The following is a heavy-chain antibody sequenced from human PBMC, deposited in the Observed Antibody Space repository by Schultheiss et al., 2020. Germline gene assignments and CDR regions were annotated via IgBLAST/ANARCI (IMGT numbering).Heavy chain of an antibody. Sequence: SLKISCAASGFTFSSYGMHWVRQAPGKGLEWVAVISYDGSNKYYADSVKGRFTISRDNSKNTLYLQMNSLRAEDTAVYYCARDHQWRAYNYGMDVWGQGTTVTVSS. D-gene: IGHD6-19*01. CDR1: GFTFSSYG. V-gene: IGHV3-30*19. CDR2: ISYDGSNK. CDR3: ARDHQWRAYNYGMDV. J-gene: IGHJ6*02.